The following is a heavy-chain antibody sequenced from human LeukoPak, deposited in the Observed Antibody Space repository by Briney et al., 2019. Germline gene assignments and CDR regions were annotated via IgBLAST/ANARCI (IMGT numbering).Heavy chain of an antibody. CDR1: GGSISSSSYY. D-gene: IGHD3-22*01. CDR3: ASYYYDSSGYPVLQGYFDY. CDR2: IYYSGRT. V-gene: IGHV4-39*07. Sequence: SETLSLTCTVSGGSISSSSYYWGWIRQPPGKGLEWIGTIYYSGRTSYNPSLKSRVTISVDTSKNQFSLKLSSVTAADTAVYYCASYYYDSSGYPVLQGYFDYWGQGTLVTVSS. J-gene: IGHJ4*02.